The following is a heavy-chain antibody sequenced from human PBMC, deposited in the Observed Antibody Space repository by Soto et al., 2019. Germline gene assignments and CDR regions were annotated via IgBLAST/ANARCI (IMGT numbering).Heavy chain of an antibody. V-gene: IGHV4-39*01. D-gene: IGHD2-15*01. CDR2: IHTTGST. CDR1: GASISSGRYY. Sequence: QLQLHESGPGLVKPLETLSLTCTVSGASISSGRYYLAWIRQPPGKWLEWVATIHTTGSTYYKPSLESRIALSIDTSKNHFSLRLTSVTAADTAVYYCARHLPSLRIDALDVWGQGTSVTVSS. J-gene: IGHJ6*02. CDR3: ARHLPSLRIDALDV.